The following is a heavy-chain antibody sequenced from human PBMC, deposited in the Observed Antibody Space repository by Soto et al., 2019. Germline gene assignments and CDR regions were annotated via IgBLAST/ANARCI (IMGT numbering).Heavy chain of an antibody. Sequence: EVHLLESGGGLVQPGGSLGLSCVASGFTFSSYTMYWVRQVPGKGLEWVSDISESGAITHYADSVKGRFTISRDDPKSTLYLQMHTLRGDDTAIYYCAIAQYTGISKTLDYWGQGTLVTVST. J-gene: IGHJ4*02. CDR3: AIAQYTGISKTLDY. CDR2: ISESGAIT. D-gene: IGHD1-26*01. V-gene: IGHV3-23*01. CDR1: GFTFSSYT.